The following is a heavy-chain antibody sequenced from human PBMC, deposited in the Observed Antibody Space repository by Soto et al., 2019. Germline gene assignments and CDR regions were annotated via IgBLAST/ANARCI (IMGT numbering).Heavy chain of an antibody. CDR3: ARSIVVVTAADY. V-gene: IGHV1-3*01. Sequence: QVQLVQSGAEVKKPGASVKVSCKASGYTFTSYAMHWVRQAPAQRLEWMGWINAGNGNTKYSQKFQGRVTITRDTSASTAYMELSSLRSEDTAVYYCARSIVVVTAADYWGQGPLVTVSS. D-gene: IGHD2-21*02. CDR2: INAGNGNT. J-gene: IGHJ4*02. CDR1: GYTFTSYA.